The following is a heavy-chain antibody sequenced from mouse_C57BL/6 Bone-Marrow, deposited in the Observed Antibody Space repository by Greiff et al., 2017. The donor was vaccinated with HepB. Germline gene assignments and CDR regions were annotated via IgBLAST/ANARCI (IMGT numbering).Heavy chain of an antibody. CDR3: ARHEGYWGLRRRGFAY. J-gene: IGHJ3*01. V-gene: IGHV5-9*01. CDR2: ISGGGGNT. D-gene: IGHD2-4*01. CDR1: GFTFSSYT. Sequence: EVQGVESGGGLVKPGGSLKLSCAASGFTFSSYTMSWVRQTPEKRLGWVATISGGGGNTYYPDSVKGRFTISRDTAKNTLYLQMSSLRSEDTALYYCARHEGYWGLRRRGFAYWGQGTLVTVSA.